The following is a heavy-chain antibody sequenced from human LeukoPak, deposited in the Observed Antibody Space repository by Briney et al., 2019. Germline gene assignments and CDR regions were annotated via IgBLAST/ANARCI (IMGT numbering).Heavy chain of an antibody. CDR2: ISGSGGST. V-gene: IGHV3-23*01. Sequence: GGSLRLSCAASGFTFSSYAMSWVRQAPGKGLEWVLAISGSGGSTYYADSVRGRFTISRDNSKNTLYLQMNSLRAEDTAVYYCAAKGAGTPPYWGQGTLVTVSS. D-gene: IGHD1-7*01. CDR1: GFTFSSYA. CDR3: AAKGAGTPPY. J-gene: IGHJ4*02.